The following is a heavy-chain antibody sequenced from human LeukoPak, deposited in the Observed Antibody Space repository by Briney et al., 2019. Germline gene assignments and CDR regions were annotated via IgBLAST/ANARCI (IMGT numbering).Heavy chain of an antibody. CDR1: GFIVSNNY. CDR3: ARDPMYGQAAADY. D-gene: IGHD6-13*01. Sequence: PGGSLGLSCAASGFIVSNNYMSWVRLAPGKGLEWVSIIYSDETTYYADSVKGRFTISRDDSKNTLYLQLNSLRAEDTAVYYCARDPMYGQAAADYWGQGTLVTVSS. J-gene: IGHJ4*02. CDR2: IYSDETT. V-gene: IGHV3-66*01.